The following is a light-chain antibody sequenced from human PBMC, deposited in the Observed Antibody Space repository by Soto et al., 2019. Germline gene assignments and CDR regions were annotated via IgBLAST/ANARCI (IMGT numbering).Light chain of an antibody. CDR1: SWHSSYI. CDR3: ETWDSNTRV. J-gene: IGLJ2*01. CDR2: LEGSGSY. Sequence: QPVLTQSSSASASLGSSVKLTCTLSSWHSSYIIAWHQQQPGKAPRYLMKLEGSGSYNKGSGVPDRFSGSSSGTDRYLTISHLQSEDEADYYCETWDSNTRVFGGGTKLTVL. V-gene: IGLV4-60*03.